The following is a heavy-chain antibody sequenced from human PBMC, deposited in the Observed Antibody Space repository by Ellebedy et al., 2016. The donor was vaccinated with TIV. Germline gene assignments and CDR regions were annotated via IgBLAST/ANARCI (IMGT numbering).Heavy chain of an antibody. J-gene: IGHJ4*02. CDR3: AKSQVGATFFDY. D-gene: IGHD1-26*01. CDR1: GFSFSTYA. V-gene: IGHV3-23*01. CDR2: ISGRAGDT. Sequence: PGGSLRLSCAASGFSFSTYAMSWVRQAPGKGLEWVSFISGRAGDTYYAASVKGRFTISRDDSKNTLYLQMHSLKAEDTALYYCAKSQVGATFFDYWGQGTLVTVSS.